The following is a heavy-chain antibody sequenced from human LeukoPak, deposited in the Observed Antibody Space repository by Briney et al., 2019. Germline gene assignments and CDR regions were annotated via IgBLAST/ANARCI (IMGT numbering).Heavy chain of an antibody. CDR2: IYYSGST. J-gene: IGHJ6*02. Sequence: PSETLSLTCTVSGGSINPYYWSWIRQPPGKGLKWIGYIYYSGSTNYNPSLKSRVTISVDTSKNQFSLKLSSVTAADTAVYYCARRIQYYYGMDVWGQGTTVTVSS. CDR1: GGSINPYY. V-gene: IGHV4-59*08. D-gene: IGHD1-1*01. CDR3: ARRIQYYYGMDV.